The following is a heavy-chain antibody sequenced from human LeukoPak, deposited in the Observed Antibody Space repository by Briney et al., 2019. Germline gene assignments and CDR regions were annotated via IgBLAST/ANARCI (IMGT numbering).Heavy chain of an antibody. V-gene: IGHV3-7*01. CDR1: GFIFSSYW. CDR2: IKQAGSEN. CDR3: ARIRGDYYLDY. D-gene: IGHD3-16*01. Sequence: GGSLRLSCAASGFIFSSYWMTWVRQAPGKGLEWVANIKQAGSENSYVDSVKGRFTISRDNAKNSLYLQINSLRAEDTTVYYCARIRGDYYLDYWGQGTLVTVSS. J-gene: IGHJ4*02.